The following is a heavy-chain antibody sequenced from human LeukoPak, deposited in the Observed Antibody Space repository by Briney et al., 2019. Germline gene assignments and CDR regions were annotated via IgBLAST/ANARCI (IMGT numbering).Heavy chain of an antibody. CDR1: GFTFSSYA. Sequence: GGSLRLSCAASGFTFSSYAMSWVRQAPGKGLEWVLAISGSGGGTYYADSVKGRFTISRDNSKNTLYLQMNTLRAEDTAVYYCATRGYSYGYLSDYWGQGTLVTVSS. V-gene: IGHV3-23*01. CDR3: ATRGYSYGYLSDY. CDR2: ISGSGGGT. J-gene: IGHJ4*02. D-gene: IGHD5-18*01.